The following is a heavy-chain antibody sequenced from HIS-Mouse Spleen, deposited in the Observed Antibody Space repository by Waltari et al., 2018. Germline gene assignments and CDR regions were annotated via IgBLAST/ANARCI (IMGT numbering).Heavy chain of an antibody. Sequence: QLQLQESGPGLVKPSATLSLTCTVPGGSISSSSYYWGRIRHPPGKGLEWIGSIYYSGSTYYNPSLKSRVTISVDTSKNQFSLKLSSVTAADTAVYYCAREIPYSSSWYDWYFDLWGRGTLVTVSS. D-gene: IGHD6-13*01. J-gene: IGHJ2*01. CDR3: AREIPYSSSWYDWYFDL. CDR2: IYYSGST. CDR1: GGSISSSSYY. V-gene: IGHV4-39*07.